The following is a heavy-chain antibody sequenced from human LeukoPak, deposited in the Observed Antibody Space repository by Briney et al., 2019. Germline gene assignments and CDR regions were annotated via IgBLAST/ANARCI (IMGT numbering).Heavy chain of an antibody. CDR2: LSGENAIT. V-gene: IGHV3-23*01. CDR1: GFTFSNFA. D-gene: IGHD5-18*01. Sequence: GGSLRLSCAASGFTFSNFAMIWVRQAPGKGLECVSTLSGENAITYYADSVKGSFTISRDNSKNTLYLQMTVGRPGVTVIYCCGRNEAGYQYYIGVWGKGTTVTVSS. CDR3: GRNEAGYQYYIGV. J-gene: IGHJ6*03.